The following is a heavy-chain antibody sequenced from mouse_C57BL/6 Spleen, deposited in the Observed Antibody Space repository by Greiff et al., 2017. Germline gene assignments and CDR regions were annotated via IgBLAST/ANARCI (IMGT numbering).Heavy chain of an antibody. CDR1: GYTFTDYN. V-gene: IGHV1-22*01. CDR2: INPNNGGT. J-gene: IGHJ2*01. Sequence: VQLQQSGPELVKPGASVKMSCKASGYTFTDYNMHWVKQSHGKSLEWIGYINPNNGGTSYNQKFKGKATLTVNKSSSTAYMELRSLTSEDYAVYYCARGNYYSNYFDYWGQGTTLTVSS. CDR3: ARGNYYSNYFDY. D-gene: IGHD2-5*01.